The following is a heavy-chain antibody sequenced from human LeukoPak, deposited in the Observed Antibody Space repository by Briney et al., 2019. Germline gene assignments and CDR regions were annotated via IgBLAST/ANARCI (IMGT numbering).Heavy chain of an antibody. CDR2: ISSSSSYI. CDR3: ARDLEVAATPDYYYGMEV. J-gene: IGHJ6*02. D-gene: IGHD2-15*01. V-gene: IGHV3-21*01. Sequence: GGSLRLSCAASGFTFSSCSMNWVRQAPGKGLEWVSSISSSSSYIYYADSVKGRFTISRDNAKNSLYLQMNSLRAEDTAVYYCARDLEVAATPDYYYGMEVWGQGTTVTVSS. CDR1: GFTFSSCS.